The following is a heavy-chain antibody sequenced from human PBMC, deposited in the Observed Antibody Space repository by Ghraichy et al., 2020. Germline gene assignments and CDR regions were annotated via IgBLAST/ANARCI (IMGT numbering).Heavy chain of an antibody. CDR1: GFTFRNYA. CDR3: AKVLAKYCSGGRCYSGDYYYGMDV. J-gene: IGHJ6*02. D-gene: IGHD2-15*01. V-gene: IGHV3-23*01. CDR2: ISGSGGST. Sequence: GGSLRLSCAASGFTFRNYAMNWVHQAPGKGLEWVSTISGSGGSTYYADSVKGRFTISRDSSKNTLSLQMNSLRVEDTAVYYCAKVLAKYCSGGRCYSGDYYYGMDVWGQGTTVTVSS.